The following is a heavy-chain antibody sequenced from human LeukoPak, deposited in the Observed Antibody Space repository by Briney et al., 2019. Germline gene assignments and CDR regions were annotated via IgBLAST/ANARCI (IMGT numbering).Heavy chain of an antibody. V-gene: IGHV3-23*01. J-gene: IGHJ4*02. CDR1: GFIFSSCA. CDR2: ISGSGGST. CDR3: AKRVPHYFDY. Sequence: GGSLRLSCTASGFIFSSCAMNWVRQAPGKGLEWVSGISGSGGSTYYADSVKGRFTISRDNSKNTLYLQMDRLRAEDTAVYYCAKRVPHYFDYWGQGTLVTVSS.